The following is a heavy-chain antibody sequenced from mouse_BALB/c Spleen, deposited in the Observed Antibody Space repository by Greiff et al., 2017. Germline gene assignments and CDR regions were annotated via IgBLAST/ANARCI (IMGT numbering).Heavy chain of an antibody. Sequence: LQESGPELMKPGASVKISCKASGYSFTSYYMHWVKQSHGKSLEWIGYIDPFNGGTSYNQKFKGKATLTVDKSSSTAYMHLSSLTSEDSAVYYCARTGFDYWGQGTTLTVSS. CDR2: IDPFNGGT. CDR3: ARTGFDY. CDR1: GYSFTSYY. J-gene: IGHJ2*01. V-gene: IGHV1S135*01. D-gene: IGHD4-1*01.